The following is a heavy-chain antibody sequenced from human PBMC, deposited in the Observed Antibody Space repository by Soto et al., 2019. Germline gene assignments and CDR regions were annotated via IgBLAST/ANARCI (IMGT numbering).Heavy chain of an antibody. Sequence: QVQLVQSGAEVKKPGASVTVSCKTSGYTFSNYGINWVRQAPGQGLEWMGWISGYKGNTNYAQTVQGRVTLTPDTTTGTGYMELRSLKSDDTAIYYCSRFIMVGGWFDPNYYHGMDVWGQGTTVTVSS. V-gene: IGHV1-18*01. D-gene: IGHD6-19*01. CDR2: ISGYKGNT. CDR3: SRFIMVGGWFDPNYYHGMDV. CDR1: GYTFSNYG. J-gene: IGHJ6*02.